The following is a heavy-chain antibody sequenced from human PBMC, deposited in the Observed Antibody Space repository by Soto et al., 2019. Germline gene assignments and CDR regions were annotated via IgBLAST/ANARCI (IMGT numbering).Heavy chain of an antibody. CDR2: IDPSDSYT. J-gene: IGHJ6*02. CDR3: ARQVVVVAATHRANPHGMDV. Sequence: GESLKISCKGSGYSFTSYWISWVRQMPGKGLEWMGRIDPSDSYTNYSPSFQGHVTISADKSISTAYLQWSSLKASDTAMYYCARQVVVVAATHRANPHGMDVWGQGTTVTVSS. D-gene: IGHD2-15*01. CDR1: GYSFTSYW. V-gene: IGHV5-10-1*01.